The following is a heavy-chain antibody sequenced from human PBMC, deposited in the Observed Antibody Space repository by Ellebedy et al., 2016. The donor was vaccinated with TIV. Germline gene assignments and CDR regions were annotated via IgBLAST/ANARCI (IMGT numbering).Heavy chain of an antibody. CDR2: INPSGGST. CDR1: GYTFTSYY. Sequence: ASVKVSXXASGYTFTSYYMHWVRQAPGQGLEWMGIINPSGGSTSYAQKFQGRVTMTRDTSTSTVYMELSSLRSEDTAVYYCARGIYYYDSSGSPGDYYYGMDVWGQGTTVTVSS. D-gene: IGHD3-22*01. J-gene: IGHJ6*02. V-gene: IGHV1-46*01. CDR3: ARGIYYYDSSGSPGDYYYGMDV.